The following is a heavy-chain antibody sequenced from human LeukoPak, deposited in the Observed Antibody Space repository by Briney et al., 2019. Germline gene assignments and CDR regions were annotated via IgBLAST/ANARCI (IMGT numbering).Heavy chain of an antibody. D-gene: IGHD1-26*01. V-gene: IGHV4-59*11. J-gene: IGHJ4*02. CDR3: ARAGGSGSYQTPHFDY. CDR2: IYYSGST. CDR1: GGSLSSHY. Sequence: SETLSLTCTVSGGSLSSHYGIWIRQPPGKGLVWIGYIYYSGSTNYNPSLKSRVTISVDTSKNQFSLKLSSVTAADTAVYYCARAGGSGSYQTPHFDYWGQGTLVTVSS.